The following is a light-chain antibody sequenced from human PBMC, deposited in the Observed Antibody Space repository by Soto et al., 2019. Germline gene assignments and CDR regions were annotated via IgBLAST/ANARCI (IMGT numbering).Light chain of an antibody. Sequence: QSVLTQPASVSGSPGQSITISCTGTNSDLGTYNLVSWYQQHPGKAPKTIIYEVTKRPSGVSKRFSGSKSGNKASLTISGLQAEDEADYYCCSYVGSNIFYVFGTGTKVTVL. CDR2: EVT. J-gene: IGLJ1*01. CDR1: NSDLGTYNL. V-gene: IGLV2-23*02. CDR3: CSYVGSNIFYV.